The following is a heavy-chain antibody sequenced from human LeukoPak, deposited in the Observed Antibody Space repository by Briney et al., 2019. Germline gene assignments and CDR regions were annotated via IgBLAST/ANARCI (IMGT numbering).Heavy chain of an antibody. J-gene: IGHJ4*02. CDR3: ATDWGSSDY. V-gene: IGHV3-48*02. CDR1: GFTLSSYS. Sequence: PGRSLRLSCAASGFTLSSYSMNWVRQSPGKGLEWVSYISSTSNTIYYADSVKGRFTISRDNAKNSLYLQMNSLRDEDTAVYYCATDWGSSDYWGQGTLVTVSS. CDR2: ISSTSNTI. D-gene: IGHD7-27*01.